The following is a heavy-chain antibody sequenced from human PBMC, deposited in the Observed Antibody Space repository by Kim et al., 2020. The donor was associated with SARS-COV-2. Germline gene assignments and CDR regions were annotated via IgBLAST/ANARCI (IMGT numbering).Heavy chain of an antibody. CDR3: ARAGSHILTGYYGTDAFDI. J-gene: IGHJ3*02. CDR2: ISSSGSTI. Sequence: GGSLRLSCAASGFTFSSYEMNWVRQAPGKGQEWVSYISSSGSTIYYADSVKGRFTISRDNAKNSLYLQMNSLRAEDTAVYYCARAGSHILTGYYGTDAFDIWGQGTMVTVSS. CDR1: GFTFSSYE. D-gene: IGHD3-9*01. V-gene: IGHV3-48*03.